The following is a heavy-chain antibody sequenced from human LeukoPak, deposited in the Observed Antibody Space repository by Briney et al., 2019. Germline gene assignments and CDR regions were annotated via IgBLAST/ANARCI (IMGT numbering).Heavy chain of an antibody. Sequence: GGSLRLSCAASGFTFSSYGMSWVRQAPGKGLEWVSAISGSGGSTYYADSVKGRFTISRDNSKNTLYLQMNSLRAEDTAVYYCAKDLIRYFDWLPGYFDLWGRGTLVTVSS. D-gene: IGHD3-9*01. CDR2: ISGSGGST. J-gene: IGHJ2*01. CDR3: AKDLIRYFDWLPGYFDL. CDR1: GFTFSSYG. V-gene: IGHV3-23*01.